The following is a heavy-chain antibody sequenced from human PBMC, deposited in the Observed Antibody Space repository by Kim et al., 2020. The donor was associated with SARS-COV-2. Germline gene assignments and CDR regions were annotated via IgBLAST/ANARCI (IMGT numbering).Heavy chain of an antibody. J-gene: IGHJ6*02. CDR2: ISAYNGNT. Sequence: ASVKVSCKASGYTFTSYGISWVRQAPGQGLEWMGWISAYNGNTNYAQKLQGRVTMTTDTSTSTAYMELRSLRSDDTAVYYCARDLSYDSSGYTHYYYYGMDVWGQGTTVTVSS. D-gene: IGHD3-22*01. CDR1: GYTFTSYG. V-gene: IGHV1-18*01. CDR3: ARDLSYDSSGYTHYYYYGMDV.